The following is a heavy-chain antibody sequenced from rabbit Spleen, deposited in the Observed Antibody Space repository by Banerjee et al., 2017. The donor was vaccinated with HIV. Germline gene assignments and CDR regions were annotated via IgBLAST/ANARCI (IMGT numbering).Heavy chain of an antibody. Sequence: QQQLEESGGGLVKPGGTLTLTCKASGIDFSSVYYMCWVRQAPGKGLELIACIYTSSGGTDYASWAKGRFTISKTSSTTVTLQMTSLTAADTATYFCARDIYNNGWGGNLWGPGTLVTVS. V-gene: IGHV1S45*01. J-gene: IGHJ4*01. CDR3: ARDIYNNGWGGNL. D-gene: IGHD4-1*01. CDR1: GIDFSSVYY. CDR2: IYTSSGGT.